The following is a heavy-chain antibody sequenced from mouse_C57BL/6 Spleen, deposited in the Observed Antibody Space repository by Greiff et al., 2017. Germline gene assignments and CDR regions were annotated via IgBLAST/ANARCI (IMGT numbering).Heavy chain of an antibody. CDR2: INPNNGGT. V-gene: IGHV1-18*01. J-gene: IGHJ2*01. Sequence: EVQLQQSGPELVKPGASVKIPCKASGYTFTDYNMDWVKQSHGKSLEWIGDINPNNGGTIYNQKFKGKATLTVDKSSSTAYMELRSLTSEDTAVYYCARLPYYGSSYYFDYWGQGTTLTVSS. CDR1: GYTFTDYN. D-gene: IGHD1-1*01. CDR3: ARLPYYGSSYYFDY.